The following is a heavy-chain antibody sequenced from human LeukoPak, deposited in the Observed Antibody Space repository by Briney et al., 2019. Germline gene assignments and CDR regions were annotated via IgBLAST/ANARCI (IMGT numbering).Heavy chain of an antibody. Sequence: ESGPTLVKPTQTLTLTCTFSGFSLSTSGVGVGWIRQPPGKALEWLALIYWDGDKRYSPSLKSRLTITKDPSKNQVVLTMINMDPVDTATYYCAHSTWSSLNFDYWGQGTLVTVSS. CDR2: IYWDGDK. CDR1: GFSLSTSGVG. CDR3: AHSTWSSLNFDY. V-gene: IGHV2-5*02. D-gene: IGHD2/OR15-2a*01. J-gene: IGHJ4*02.